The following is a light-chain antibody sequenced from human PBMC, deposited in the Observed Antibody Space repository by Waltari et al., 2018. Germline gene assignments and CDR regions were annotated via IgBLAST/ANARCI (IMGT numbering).Light chain of an antibody. CDR2: EVS. CDR3: SSYTSSSTLVV. Sequence: QSALTQPASVSGSPGQSITISCTGTSSAAGGYTHVSWYQQHPGKAPKLMIYEVSNRPSGVSNRFSGSKSGNTASLTISGLQAEDEADYYCSSYTSSSTLVVFGGGTKLTVL. V-gene: IGLV2-14*01. J-gene: IGLJ2*01. CDR1: SSAAGGYTH.